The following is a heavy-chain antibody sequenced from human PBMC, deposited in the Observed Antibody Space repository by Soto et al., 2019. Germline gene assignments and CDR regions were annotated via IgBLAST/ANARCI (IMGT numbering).Heavy chain of an antibody. CDR1: GFTFSTYG. J-gene: IGHJ5*02. V-gene: IGHV3-30*18. CDR2: ISYDGGNK. D-gene: IGHD1-26*01. CDR3: AKDLASQSASFYPCFDP. Sequence: QVQLVESGGGVVQPGRSLRLSCAASGFTFSTYGMHWVRQAPGKGLEWVAVISYDGGNKYYGDSVKGRFTISRDNSKNTLYLQMNNLRAEDTAVYYCAKDLASQSASFYPCFDPWAREPWSPSPQ.